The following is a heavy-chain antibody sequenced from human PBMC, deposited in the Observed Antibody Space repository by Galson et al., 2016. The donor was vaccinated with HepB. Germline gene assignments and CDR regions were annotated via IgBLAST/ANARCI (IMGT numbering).Heavy chain of an antibody. J-gene: IGHJ6*02. V-gene: IGHV1-18*01. CDR2: ISTYNGNK. D-gene: IGHD2-21*02. CDR3: ARYCGGDCSMDV. Sequence: SVKVSCKASGYTFNSYGITWVRQAPGQGLEWMGWISTYNGNKQYAKRFQGRVTMTPDTSTSTVYMELRNLRSDDTAVYYCARYCGGDCSMDVWGQGTTVTVSS. CDR1: GYTFNSYG.